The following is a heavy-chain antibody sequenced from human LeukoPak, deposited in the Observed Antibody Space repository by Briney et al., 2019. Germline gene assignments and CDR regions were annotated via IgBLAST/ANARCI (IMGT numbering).Heavy chain of an antibody. CDR1: GFSITTGYY. D-gene: IGHD2-2*01. V-gene: IGHV4-38-2*02. CDR3: ARHRRYLGYCSGTSCINWFDP. J-gene: IGHJ5*02. CDR2: IFRIGST. Sequence: SEALCLTCTVSGFSITTGYYWAWIRQPPGKGLGWIGTIFRIGSTYYNPSLKSRVTISVDTSKNQFSLKLSSVTAADTAVYYCARHRRYLGYCSGTSCINWFDPWGQGTLVTVSS.